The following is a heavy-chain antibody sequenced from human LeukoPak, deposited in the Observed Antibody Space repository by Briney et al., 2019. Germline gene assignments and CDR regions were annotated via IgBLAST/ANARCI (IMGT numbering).Heavy chain of an antibody. CDR1: GFTLSGYW. D-gene: IGHD3-10*01. CDR2: INSDGSTI. CDR3: TRDRPYGSGSSSDY. Sequence: GGSLRLSCAASGFTLSGYWMHWVRQAPGKGLVWVSRINSDGSTITYADSVKGRFTISRDNAKNMLYLQMNSLRAEDTAVYYCTRDRPYGSGSSSDYWGQGTLVTVSS. V-gene: IGHV3-74*03. J-gene: IGHJ4*02.